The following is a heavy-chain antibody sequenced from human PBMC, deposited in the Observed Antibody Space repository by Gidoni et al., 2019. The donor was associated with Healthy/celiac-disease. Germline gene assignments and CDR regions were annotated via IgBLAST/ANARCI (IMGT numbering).Heavy chain of an antibody. J-gene: IGHJ4*02. CDR2: ISAYNGNT. V-gene: IGHV1-18*01. Sequence: QVQLVQSGAEVQTPGASVKVSCKASGETFTSNGISWVRQAAGQGLEWMGWISAYNGNTNYAQKLQGRVTMTTDTSTSTAYMELRSLRSDVTAVYYCARDPGRIRYDYWGQGTLVTVSS. CDR3: ARDPGRIRYDY. CDR1: GETFTSNG. D-gene: IGHD2-15*01.